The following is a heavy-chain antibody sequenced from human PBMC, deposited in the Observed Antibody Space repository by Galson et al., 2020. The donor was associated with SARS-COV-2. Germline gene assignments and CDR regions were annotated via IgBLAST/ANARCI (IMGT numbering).Heavy chain of an antibody. J-gene: IGHJ6*02. CDR2: IWYDGRNK. Sequence: SLRLSCAASGFTFSSYGMHWVRQAPGKGLEWVAVIWYDGRNKYYADSVKGRFTISRDNSKNTLYLQMNSLRAEDTAVYYCAGEITMLYGMDVWGQGTTVTVSS. D-gene: IGHD3-10*02. CDR3: AGEITMLYGMDV. CDR1: GFTFSSYG. V-gene: IGHV3-33*01.